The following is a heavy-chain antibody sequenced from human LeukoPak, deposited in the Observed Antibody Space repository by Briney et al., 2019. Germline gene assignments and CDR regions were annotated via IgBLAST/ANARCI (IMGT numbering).Heavy chain of an antibody. Sequence: GGSLRLSCAASKFTFNNYAMHWVRQAPGKGLEWVSIISSDGSNKYYADSVKGRFAISRDNSNNTLYLQMNSLRAEDTAVYYCARDPGIAAAGTVGYFDSWGQGILVTVSS. J-gene: IGHJ4*02. V-gene: IGHV3-30*09. CDR2: ISSDGSNK. CDR3: ARDPGIAAAGTVGYFDS. CDR1: KFTFNNYA. D-gene: IGHD6-13*01.